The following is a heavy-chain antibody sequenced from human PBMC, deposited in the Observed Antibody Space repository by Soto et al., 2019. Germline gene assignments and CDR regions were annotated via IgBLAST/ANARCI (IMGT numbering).Heavy chain of an antibody. J-gene: IGHJ4*02. D-gene: IGHD4-17*01. CDR2: MNPNSGNT. CDR1: GYTFTSYD. CDR3: ARALYGDNVDY. V-gene: IGHV1-8*01. Sequence: QVQLVQSGAEVKKPGASVKVSCKASGYTFTSYDINWVRQATGQGLEWMGCMNPNSGNTGYAQKFQGRVTMTRNTSVSTGYMELSSLGAEDTAVYYCARALYGDNVDYWGQGTLVTVSS.